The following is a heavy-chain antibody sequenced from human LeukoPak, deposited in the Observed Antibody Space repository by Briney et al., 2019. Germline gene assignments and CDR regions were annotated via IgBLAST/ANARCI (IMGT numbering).Heavy chain of an antibody. CDR1: GFTFISYA. CDR2: ISINGGST. CDR3: AIDSLVGLRWGAYYWFDL. V-gene: IGHV3-64*01. D-gene: IGHD4-23*01. J-gene: IGHJ2*01. Sequence: GGSLRLSCAASGFTFISYAMHWVRQAPGKGLEYVSPISINGGSTYYANSVKGRFTISRDNSKNTLYLQMGSLRAEDMAVYCCAIDSLVGLRWGAYYWFDLWGRGTLVTVSS.